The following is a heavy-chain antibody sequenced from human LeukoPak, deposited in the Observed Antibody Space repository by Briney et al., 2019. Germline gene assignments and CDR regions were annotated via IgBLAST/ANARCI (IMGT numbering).Heavy chain of an antibody. Sequence: GGSLRPSCAASGFTFSSYWMSWVRQAPGKGLEWVANIKQDGSEKYYVDSVKGRFAISRDNAKNSLYLQMNSLRAEDTAVYYCARERRVVVVAATDYYYGMDVWGKGTRSPSPQ. V-gene: IGHV3-7*03. CDR1: GFTFSSYW. CDR2: IKQDGSEK. CDR3: ARERRVVVVAATDYYYGMDV. D-gene: IGHD2-15*01. J-gene: IGHJ6*04.